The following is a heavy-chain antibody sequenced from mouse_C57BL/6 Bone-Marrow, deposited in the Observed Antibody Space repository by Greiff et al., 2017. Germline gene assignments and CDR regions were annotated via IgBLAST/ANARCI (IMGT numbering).Heavy chain of an antibody. D-gene: IGHD1-1*01. CDR2: INPNNGGT. CDR3: ARGYYGGNYAMDY. J-gene: IGHJ4*01. CDR1: GYTFTDYN. Sequence: EVQLQQSGPELVKPGASVKIPCKASGYTFTDYNMDWVKQSPGKSLEWIGDINPNNGGTIYNQKFKGKATLTVDKSSSTAYMELRSLTSEDAAVYYYARGYYGGNYAMDYWGRGTAVTVSA. V-gene: IGHV1-18*01.